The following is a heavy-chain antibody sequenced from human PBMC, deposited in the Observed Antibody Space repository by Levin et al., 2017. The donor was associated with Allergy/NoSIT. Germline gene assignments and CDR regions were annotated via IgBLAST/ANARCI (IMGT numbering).Heavy chain of an antibody. D-gene: IGHD6-13*01. CDR2: VYHAGST. V-gene: IGHV4-59*08. CDR1: GGSFNSYY. CDR3: VSHGYRDFSSSWYDS. Sequence: GSLRLSCTVSGGSFNSYYWSWIRQPPGKGLEWIGYVYHAGSTDYNPSLKRRVSISVDTSKNQFSLTLNAVTAADTAVYYCVSHGYRDFSSSWYDSWGQGTLVTVSS. J-gene: IGHJ5*02.